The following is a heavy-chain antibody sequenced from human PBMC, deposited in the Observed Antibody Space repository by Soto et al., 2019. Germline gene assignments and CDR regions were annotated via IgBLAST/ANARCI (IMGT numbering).Heavy chain of an antibody. CDR1: GYTFTSYG. D-gene: IGHD3-10*01. J-gene: IGHJ4*02. V-gene: IGHV1-18*01. Sequence: QVQLVQSGAEVKKPGASVKVSCKASGYTFTSYGISWVRQAPGQGLEWMGWISAYNGNTNYEQKLQGRATMTTDTAPSTAYTEPRSLRSDDPAAYYCARDEFGDPGVYWGQGTLVTVSS. CDR3: ARDEFGDPGVY. CDR2: ISAYNGNT.